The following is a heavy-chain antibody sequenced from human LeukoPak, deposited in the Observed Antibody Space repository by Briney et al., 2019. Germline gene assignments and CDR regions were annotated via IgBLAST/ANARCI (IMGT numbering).Heavy chain of an antibody. CDR1: GYTFTIYG. D-gene: IGHD3-10*01. J-gene: IGHJ4*02. CDR3: ARVYGSGSHFDY. CDR2: ISAYNGNT. V-gene: IGHV1-18*01. Sequence: ASVKVSCKPPGYTFTIYGISWVRQAPGQGLEWMGWISAYNGNTNYAQKLQGRVTMTTDTSTSTAYMELRSLRSDDTAVYYCARVYGSGSHFDYWGQGTLVTVSS.